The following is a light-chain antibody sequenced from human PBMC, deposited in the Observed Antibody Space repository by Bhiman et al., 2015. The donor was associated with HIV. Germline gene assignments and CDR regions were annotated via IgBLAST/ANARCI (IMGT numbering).Light chain of an antibody. J-gene: IGLJ2*01. CDR1: SSDVGGYKY. Sequence: QSALTQPASVSGSPGQSITISCTGTSSDVGGYKYVSWYQQHPGKAPKLMIYDVSQRPSGVSNRFSGSKSGNTASLTISGLQAEDEADYYCSSYTSSTGAFGGGTKLTVL. CDR2: DVS. CDR3: SSYTSSTGA. V-gene: IGLV2-14*03.